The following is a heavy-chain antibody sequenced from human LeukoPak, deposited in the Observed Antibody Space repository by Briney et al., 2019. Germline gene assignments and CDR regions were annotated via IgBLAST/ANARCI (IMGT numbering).Heavy chain of an antibody. CDR1: GYTFTSYA. V-gene: IGHV1-3*01. J-gene: IGHJ4*02. D-gene: IGHD2-2*01. CDR3: ARSSSDIVVVPAAMGFDY. CDR2: INAGNGNT. Sequence: GASVKVSCKASGYTFTSYAMHWVRQAPGQRLEWMGWINAGNGNTKYAQKLQGRVTMTTDTSTSTAYMELRSLRSDDTAVYYCARSSSDIVVVPAAMGFDYWGQGTLVTVSS.